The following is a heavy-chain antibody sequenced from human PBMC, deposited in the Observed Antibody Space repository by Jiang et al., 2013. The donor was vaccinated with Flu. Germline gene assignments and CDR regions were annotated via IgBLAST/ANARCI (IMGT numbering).Heavy chain of an antibody. J-gene: IGHJ6*02. CDR3: ARNTVYYGMDV. CDR2: VYPGDSET. D-gene: IGHD4-11*01. V-gene: IGHV5-51*01. Sequence: RQMPGKGLEWMGIVYPGDSETRYSPSFQGQVTISADKSISTSYLQWSSLKASDTAMYYCARNTVYYGMDVWGQGTTVTVS.